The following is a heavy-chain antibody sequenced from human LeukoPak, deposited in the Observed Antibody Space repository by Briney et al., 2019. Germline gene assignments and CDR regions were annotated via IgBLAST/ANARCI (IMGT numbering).Heavy chain of an antibody. J-gene: IGHJ4*02. CDR2: ISVDIGNT. Sequence: ASVKVSCKASGYTFASYGISWVRQAPGQGLEWMGWISVDIGNTNYAQSLQGRVSMTRDISTTIVYMELTSLRSDDTAVYCCARDRLGYCGGGSCLLFDYWGQGTLVTVSS. CDR3: ARDRLGYCGGGSCLLFDY. CDR1: GYTFASYG. V-gene: IGHV1-18*01. D-gene: IGHD2-15*01.